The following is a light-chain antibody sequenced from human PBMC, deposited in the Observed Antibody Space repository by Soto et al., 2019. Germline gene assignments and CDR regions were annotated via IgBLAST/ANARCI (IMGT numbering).Light chain of an antibody. CDR2: KAS. V-gene: IGKV1-5*03. CDR3: QHYKRYPDA. J-gene: IGKJ1*01. Sequence: TQLAHKSSTLPGSVGDGVSRRSRASQTHXSWLAWYQQKPGKAPKVLXYKASTLKIGVPSRLSGSGSGTDITHTSSRRQPDYSAIYYWQHYKRYPDAFGQGTKVDIK. CDR1: QTHXSW.